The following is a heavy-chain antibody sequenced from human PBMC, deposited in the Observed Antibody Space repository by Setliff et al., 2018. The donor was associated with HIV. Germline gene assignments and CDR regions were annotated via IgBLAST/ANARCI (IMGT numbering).Heavy chain of an antibody. Sequence: ASVKVSCKTSAYTFNSYYMHWIRQAPGQGLEWMGLIGPSGSSTTHAQNFQGRVTMSRDTSTNTVYMELSSLRSEDTAVYYCARDHIAARSVDYWGQGTLVTVSS. D-gene: IGHD6-6*01. V-gene: IGHV1-46*02. CDR2: IGPSGSST. CDR3: ARDHIAARSVDY. J-gene: IGHJ4*02. CDR1: AYTFNSYY.